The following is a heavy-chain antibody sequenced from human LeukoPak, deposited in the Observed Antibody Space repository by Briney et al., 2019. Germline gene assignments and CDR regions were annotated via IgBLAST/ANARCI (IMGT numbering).Heavy chain of an antibody. Sequence: SETLSLTCTVSGGSISSGSYHWSWIRQPPGKGLEWIGYIYYSGSTYYNPSLKSRVTISVDTSQNQFSLKLSSVTAADTAVYYCARANYDFWSGTAYYYMDVWGKGTTVTVSS. CDR1: GGSISSGSYH. CDR3: ARANYDFWSGTAYYYMDV. V-gene: IGHV4-31*03. CDR2: IYYSGST. D-gene: IGHD3-3*01. J-gene: IGHJ6*03.